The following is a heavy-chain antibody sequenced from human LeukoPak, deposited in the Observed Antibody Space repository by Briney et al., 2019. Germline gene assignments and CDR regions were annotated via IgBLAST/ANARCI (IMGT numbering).Heavy chain of an antibody. CDR2: IYAPGSS. CDR1: GDSISGYY. CDR3: ARDLEDFDSPANDY. J-gene: IGHJ4*02. D-gene: IGHD2-15*01. V-gene: IGHV4-4*07. Sequence: SETLSLTCTVSGDSISGYYWAWIRQPAGKGLEWVGHIYAPGSSNYSPSFKSRVTMSIDMSNNQFSLRLNSVTAADTAMYYCARDLEDFDSPANDYWGQGTHVIVSP.